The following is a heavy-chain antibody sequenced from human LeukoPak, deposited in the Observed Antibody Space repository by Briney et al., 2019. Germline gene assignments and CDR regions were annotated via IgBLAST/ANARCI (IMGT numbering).Heavy chain of an antibody. CDR1: GFTFSTYA. CDR2: MTGNGGSL. Sequence: PGGSLRLSCAASGFTFSTYAMSGVRQAPGKGLEWVSGMTGNGGSLYYAGSVKGRFTISRDNSKNTLYVQMNSLRADDTAVYYCARGRGSDGLAVWGQGTTVTVSS. J-gene: IGHJ6*02. CDR3: ARGRGSDGLAV. V-gene: IGHV3-23*01.